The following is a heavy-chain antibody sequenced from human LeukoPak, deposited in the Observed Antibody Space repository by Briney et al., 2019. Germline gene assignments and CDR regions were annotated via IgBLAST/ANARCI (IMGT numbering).Heavy chain of an antibody. D-gene: IGHD6-6*01. V-gene: IGHV4-59*08. Sequence: PSETLSLTCTISGGSINNYYWSWIRQPPGKGLEWIGYIYYSGSTTYNPSLKGRVTISVDTSKNQFSLSLSSVTAADTAVYYCARHRPGPYDYWGQGTLVTVSS. CDR3: ARHRPGPYDY. CDR1: GGSINNYY. J-gene: IGHJ4*02. CDR2: IYYSGST.